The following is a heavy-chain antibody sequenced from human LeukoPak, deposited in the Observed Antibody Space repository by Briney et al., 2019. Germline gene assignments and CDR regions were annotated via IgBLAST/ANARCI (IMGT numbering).Heavy chain of an antibody. CDR2: IKQDGSEK. J-gene: IGHJ5*02. Sequence: GGSLRLSCAASGFTFSSYWMIWVRQAPGKGLEWVANIKQDGSEKYYVDSVKGRFTISRDNAKNSVYLQMNSLRAEDTAVYYCARNSIAARAALDPWGQGTLVTVSS. CDR3: ARNSIAARAALDP. V-gene: IGHV3-7*03. D-gene: IGHD6-6*01. CDR1: GFTFSSYW.